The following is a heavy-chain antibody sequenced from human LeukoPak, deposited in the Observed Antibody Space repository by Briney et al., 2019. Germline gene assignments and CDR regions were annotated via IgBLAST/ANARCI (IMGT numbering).Heavy chain of an antibody. CDR2: IRSKANSYAT. Sequence: GGSLKLSCAASGFTFSGCAMHWVRQASGKGLEWVGRIRSKANSYATAYAASVKGRFTISRDDSKNTAYLQMNSLKTEDTAVYYCTRGSGSSSWYNDYYYYMDVWGKGTTVTISS. D-gene: IGHD6-13*01. J-gene: IGHJ6*03. CDR3: TRGSGSSSWYNDYYYYMDV. CDR1: GFTFSGCA. V-gene: IGHV3-73*01.